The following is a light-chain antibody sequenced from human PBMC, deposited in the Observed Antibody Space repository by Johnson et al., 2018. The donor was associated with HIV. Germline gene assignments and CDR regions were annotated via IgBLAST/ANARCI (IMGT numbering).Light chain of an antibody. Sequence: HSVLTQPPSVSAAPGQKVTISCSGSSSNIGNSYVCWYQQLPGTAPKLLIYENDKRPSGIPDRFSGSKSGTSATLGITGLQTGDEADYYCGTWDSSLGGYVFGIGTKVTGL. J-gene: IGLJ1*01. CDR3: GTWDSSLGGYV. CDR1: SSNIGNSY. V-gene: IGLV1-51*02. CDR2: END.